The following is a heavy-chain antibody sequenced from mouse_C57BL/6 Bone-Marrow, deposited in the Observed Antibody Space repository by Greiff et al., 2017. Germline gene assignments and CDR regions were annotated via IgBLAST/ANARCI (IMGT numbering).Heavy chain of an antibody. CDR3: ALYYGSSHFFYAMDY. CDR2: INPNYGTT. V-gene: IGHV1-39*01. CDR1: GYSFTDYN. Sequence: VQLKQSGPELVKPGASVTISCKASGYSFTDYNMNWVKQSNGKSLEWIGVINPNYGTTSYNQKFKGKATLTVDKSSSTAYMQLNSLTSEDSAVYYCALYYGSSHFFYAMDYWGQGTSVTVSS. J-gene: IGHJ4*01. D-gene: IGHD1-1*01.